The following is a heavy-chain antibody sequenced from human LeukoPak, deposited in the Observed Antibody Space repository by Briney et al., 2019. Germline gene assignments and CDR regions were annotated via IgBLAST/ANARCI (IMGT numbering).Heavy chain of an antibody. J-gene: IGHJ4*02. V-gene: IGHV1-46*01. CDR1: GYTFTSYY. D-gene: IGHD2-2*01. Sequence: ASVKVSCKASGYTFTSYYMHWVRQAPGQGLEWMGIINPSGGSTSYAQKFQGRVTMTRDTSTSTVYMELSSLRSEDTAVYYCARAYCSSTSCYGAIPGPENFDYWGQGTLVSVSS. CDR2: INPSGGST. CDR3: ARAYCSSTSCYGAIPGPENFDY.